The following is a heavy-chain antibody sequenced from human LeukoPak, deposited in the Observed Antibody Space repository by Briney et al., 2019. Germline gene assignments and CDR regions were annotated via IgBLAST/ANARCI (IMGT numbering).Heavy chain of an antibody. Sequence: PGGSLRLSCAAAGFTFSNYWMHWVRQAPEKGLVWVSRIKSDGRTNYADSVKGRFTISRDNAKNTVSLQMNSLRAEDTGVYYCARAPSEIGGYYPEYFRHWGQGTLVTVSS. CDR3: ARAPSEIGGYYPEYFRH. D-gene: IGHD3-22*01. V-gene: IGHV3-74*01. J-gene: IGHJ1*01. CDR1: GFTFSNYW. CDR2: IKSDGRT.